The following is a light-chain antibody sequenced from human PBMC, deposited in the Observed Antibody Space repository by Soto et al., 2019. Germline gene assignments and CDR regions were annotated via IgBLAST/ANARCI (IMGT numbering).Light chain of an antibody. J-gene: IGLJ2*01. CDR1: TSNIGAGYD. CDR3: QSYDRSLSGSV. Sequence: QSVLTQPPSVSGAPGQRVTISCTGSTSNIGAGYDVHWYQQLPGTAPKLLIYGNSNRPSGVPDRFSGSKSGTSVSLAITGLQAEDEADYYCQSYDRSLSGSVLGGGTKLTVL. V-gene: IGLV1-40*01. CDR2: GNS.